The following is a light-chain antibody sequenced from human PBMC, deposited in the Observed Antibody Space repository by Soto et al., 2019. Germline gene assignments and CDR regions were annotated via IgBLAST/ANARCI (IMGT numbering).Light chain of an antibody. J-gene: IGLJ1*01. Sequence: QSALTQPASVSGSPGQSITISCTGTSSDVGGYNYVSWYQQHPGKAPKLMIYDVSNRPSGVSNRFSGSKSGNTASLTISGLQAEDEADYYCSSYTSSSTYVVGPGTKLTVL. CDR3: SSYTSSSTYV. CDR1: SSDVGGYNY. CDR2: DVS. V-gene: IGLV2-14*01.